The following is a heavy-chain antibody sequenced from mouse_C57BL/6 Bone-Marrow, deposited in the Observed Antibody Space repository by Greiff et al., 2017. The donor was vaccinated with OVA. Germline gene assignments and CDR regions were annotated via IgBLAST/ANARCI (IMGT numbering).Heavy chain of an antibody. Sequence: QVQLQQPGAELVMPGASVKLSCKASGYAFSSSWMNWVKQRPGKGLEWIGRIYPGDGDTNYNGKFKGKATLTADKSSSTAYMQLSSLTSEDSAVYFCARKYYFDYWGQGTTLTVSS. CDR2: IYPGDGDT. V-gene: IGHV1-82*01. CDR3: ARKYYFDY. CDR1: GYAFSSSW. J-gene: IGHJ2*01.